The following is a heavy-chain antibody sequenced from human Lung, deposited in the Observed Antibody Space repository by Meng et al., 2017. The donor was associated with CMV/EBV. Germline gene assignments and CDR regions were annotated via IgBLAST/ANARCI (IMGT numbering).Heavy chain of an antibody. CDR1: GDSVSSNSAA. V-gene: IGHV6-1*01. CDR3: ARVIGRGLSYCSSTSCLRLLCAFDY. Sequence: SQTXSLTXAISGDSVSSNSAAWNWIRQSPSRGLEWLGRTYYRSKWYNDYAVSVKSRITINPDTSKNQFSLQLNSVTPEDTAVYYCARVIGRGLSYCSSTSCLRLLCAFDYWXQGTLVTVSS. J-gene: IGHJ4*02. D-gene: IGHD2-2*01. CDR2: TYYRSKWYN.